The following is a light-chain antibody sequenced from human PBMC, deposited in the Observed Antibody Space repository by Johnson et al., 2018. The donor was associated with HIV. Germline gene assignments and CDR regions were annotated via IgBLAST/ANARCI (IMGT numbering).Light chain of an antibody. Sequence: QSVLTQPPSVSAAPGQKVTISCSGSSSNIGNNYVSWYQQLPGTAPKLLMYEDNKRPSGIPDRFSGSKSGTSATLGITGLQTGDEADYYCGTWDSSLSAAFYVFGTGTKVTVL. J-gene: IGLJ1*01. CDR3: GTWDSSLSAAFYV. CDR1: SSNIGNNY. CDR2: EDN. V-gene: IGLV1-51*02.